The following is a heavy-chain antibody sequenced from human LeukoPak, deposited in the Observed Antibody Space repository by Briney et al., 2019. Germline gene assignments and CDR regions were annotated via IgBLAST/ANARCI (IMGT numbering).Heavy chain of an antibody. CDR3: ARQGSGSHYYGMDV. J-gene: IGHJ6*02. V-gene: IGHV1-2*02. Sequence: ASVKVSCKASGYTFTDNYIHWVRQAPGQGLEWMGWISPKSGVTNFAQKFQGRVTMTRDTSTSTLYMELSSLRSEDTAVYYCARQGSGSHYYGMDVWGQGATVTVCS. D-gene: IGHD3-10*01. CDR2: ISPKSGVT. CDR1: GYTFTDNY.